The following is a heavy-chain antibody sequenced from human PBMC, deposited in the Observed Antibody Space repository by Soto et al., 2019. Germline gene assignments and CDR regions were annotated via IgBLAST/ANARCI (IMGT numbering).Heavy chain of an antibody. V-gene: IGHV3-72*01. CDR2: TRNKANSYTT. Sequence: QSGGSLRLSCAASGFTFSDHYMDWVRQAPGKGLEWVGRTRNKANSYTTEYAASVKGRFTISRDDSKNSLYLQMNSLKTEDTAVYYCARAMEGGYGDYFDYWGQGTLVTAPQ. D-gene: IGHD5-12*01. CDR3: ARAMEGGYGDYFDY. J-gene: IGHJ4*02. CDR1: GFTFSDHY.